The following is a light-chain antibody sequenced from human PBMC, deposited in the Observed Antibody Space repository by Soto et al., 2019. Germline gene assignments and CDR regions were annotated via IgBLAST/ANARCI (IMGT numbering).Light chain of an antibody. Sequence: DIQMTQSPSSLSASVGDRVTITCQASQDISNYLNWYQQKPGKAPKLLIYDASNLETGVPSRFSGSGSGTDFTLTISSLQPEDFATYFCQQLNSYPITFGQGTRLEI. CDR2: DAS. CDR1: QDISNY. J-gene: IGKJ5*01. V-gene: IGKV1-33*01. CDR3: QQLNSYPIT.